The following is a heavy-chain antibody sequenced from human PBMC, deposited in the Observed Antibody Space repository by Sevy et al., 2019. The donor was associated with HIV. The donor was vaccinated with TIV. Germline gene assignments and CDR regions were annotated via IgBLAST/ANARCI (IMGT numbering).Heavy chain of an antibody. J-gene: IGHJ6*02. CDR2: INPYSGGT. CDR1: GYTFNGYY. V-gene: IGHV1-2*02. CDR3: ARDNDYCTSASCPLYGMDV. D-gene: IGHD2-2*01. Sequence: ASVKVSCKASGYTFNGYYMQWVRQAPGQGLEWIGWINPYSGGTDYAQKFQGRVTMTRDTSISTAYMELSRLRSDDTAIYYGARDNDYCTSASCPLYGMDVWGQGTTVTVSS.